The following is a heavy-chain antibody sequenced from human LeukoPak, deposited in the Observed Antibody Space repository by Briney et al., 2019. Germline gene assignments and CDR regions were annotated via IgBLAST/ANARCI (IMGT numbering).Heavy chain of an antibody. J-gene: IGHJ3*02. Sequence: GASVKVSCKASGYTFTGYYMHWLRPPAGQGREWMGWINPNSGDTNYAQKFQGRVTMTRDKSISTAYMELSRLRSDDTAVYYCAREIGALAFDIWGQRTMVTVSS. CDR3: AREIGALAFDI. CDR2: INPNSGDT. CDR1: GYTFTGYY. V-gene: IGHV1-2*02. D-gene: IGHD1-26*01.